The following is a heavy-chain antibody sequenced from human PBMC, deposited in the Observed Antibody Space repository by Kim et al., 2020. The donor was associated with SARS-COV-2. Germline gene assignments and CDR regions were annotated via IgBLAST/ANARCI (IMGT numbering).Heavy chain of an antibody. V-gene: IGHV4-34*01. Sequence: HKSRVTISVDTSKNQFSLKLSSVTAAETAVYYCARGFVGGWGYYYYGMDVWGQGTTVTVSS. D-gene: IGHD2-15*01. J-gene: IGHJ6*02. CDR3: ARGFVGGWGYYYYGMDV.